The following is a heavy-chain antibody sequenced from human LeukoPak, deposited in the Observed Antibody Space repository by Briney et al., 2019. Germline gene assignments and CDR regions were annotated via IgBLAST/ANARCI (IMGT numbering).Heavy chain of an antibody. Sequence: SGPTLVNPTQTLTLTCTFSGFSLTTTGMGVSWIRQPPGKALEWLARIDWDDDKFYSTSLKTRLTISKDTSKNQVVLTMTNMDPVDTATYYCARLQGATIGAKWFDPWGQGTLVTVSS. CDR1: GFSLTTTGMG. CDR3: ARLQGATIGAKWFDP. J-gene: IGHJ5*02. D-gene: IGHD4/OR15-4a*01. CDR2: IDWDDDK. V-gene: IGHV2-70*04.